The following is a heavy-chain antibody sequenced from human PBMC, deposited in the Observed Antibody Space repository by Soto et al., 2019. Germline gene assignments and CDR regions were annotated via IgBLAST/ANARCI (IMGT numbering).Heavy chain of an antibody. Sequence: QVPLVQSGAEVKKPGSSVKVSCKASGGTFSSYTISWVRQAPGQGLEWMGRIIPILGIANYAQKFQGRVTITADKSTSTAYMELSSLRSEDTAVYYCATMSPGYSSGWYGYWGQGTLVTVSS. D-gene: IGHD6-19*01. CDR1: GGTFSSYT. CDR3: ATMSPGYSSGWYGY. J-gene: IGHJ4*02. CDR2: IIPILGIA. V-gene: IGHV1-69*02.